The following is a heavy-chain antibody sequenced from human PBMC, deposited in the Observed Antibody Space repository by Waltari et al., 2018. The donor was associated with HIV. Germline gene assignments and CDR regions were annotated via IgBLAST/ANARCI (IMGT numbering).Heavy chain of an antibody. Sequence: QVQLQQWGAGLLKPSETLSLTCAVYGGSFSGYYWSWIRQPPGKGLEWIGEINHRGTTNYNPSLKSRVTISVDTSKNQFSLKLSSVTAADTAVYYCAGRDDLYYDILTGYSNPAHWFDPWGQGTLVTVSS. CDR3: AGRDDLYYDILTGYSNPAHWFDP. V-gene: IGHV4-34*01. J-gene: IGHJ5*02. CDR2: INHRGTT. D-gene: IGHD3-9*01. CDR1: GGSFSGYY.